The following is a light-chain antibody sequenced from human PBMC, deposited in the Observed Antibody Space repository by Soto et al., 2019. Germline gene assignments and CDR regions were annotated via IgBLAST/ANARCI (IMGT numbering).Light chain of an antibody. V-gene: IGKV1-8*01. CDR1: QGINSF. CDR2: AAS. Sequence: AIQMTQSPSSLSASLGDRVTLTCRASQGINSFLAWYQQKPGKAPKLLIYAASTLQSRVPSRFSGSGSGTDFTLTISCLQSEDFATYYCQQYYSYPGTFGQGTKVDIK. J-gene: IGKJ1*01. CDR3: QQYYSYPGT.